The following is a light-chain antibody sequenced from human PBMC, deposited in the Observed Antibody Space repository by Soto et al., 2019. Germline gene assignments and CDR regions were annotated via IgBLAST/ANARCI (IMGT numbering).Light chain of an antibody. Sequence: QSVLTQPASVSGSPGQSITISCTGTISDVGGYSYVSWYQQHPGKAPKLMIYDVSYRPSGVSNRFSGSKSGNTASLTISGLQAEDESDYYCSSYTSSNTYVFGSGTKLTVL. CDR3: SSYTSSNTYV. V-gene: IGLV2-14*01. CDR1: ISDVGGYSY. CDR2: DVS. J-gene: IGLJ1*01.